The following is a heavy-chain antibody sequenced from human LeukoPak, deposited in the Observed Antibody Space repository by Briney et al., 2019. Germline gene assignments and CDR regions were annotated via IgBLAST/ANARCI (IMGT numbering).Heavy chain of an antibody. Sequence: SVKVSCKASRGTFINYAISWVRQAPGQGLEWMGGIIPVFVTANYAQKFQGRVTITADESTNTAYMELTSLRSEDTAVYYCAREGGYYYDSNDYYYYMDVWGKGTTVTISS. D-gene: IGHD3-22*01. J-gene: IGHJ6*03. V-gene: IGHV1-69*13. CDR2: IIPVFVTA. CDR3: AREGGYYYDSNDYYYYMDV. CDR1: RGTFINYA.